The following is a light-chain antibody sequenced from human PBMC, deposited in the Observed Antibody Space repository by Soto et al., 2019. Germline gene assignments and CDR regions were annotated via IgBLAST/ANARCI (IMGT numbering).Light chain of an antibody. CDR1: SSDVGGYNY. CDR2: EVS. CDR3: ISYTSSSTLV. V-gene: IGLV2-14*01. J-gene: IGLJ2*01. Sequence: QSALTQPASVSGSPGQSITISCTGTSSDVGGYNYVSWHQHHPGKAPKLMISEVSNRPSGVSNRFSGSKSGNTASLTISGLQAEDEADYYCISYTSSSTLVFGGGTKLTVL.